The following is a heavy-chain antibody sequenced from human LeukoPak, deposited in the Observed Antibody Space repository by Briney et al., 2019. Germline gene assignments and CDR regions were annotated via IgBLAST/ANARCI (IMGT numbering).Heavy chain of an antibody. CDR2: VNGRGATT. D-gene: IGHD1-26*01. Sequence: GGSLRLSCAASGFASGFTFSDYAVSWVRQAPGKGPEWVASVNGRGATTYYADSVRGRFTISRDNSKNTVYLQMISLGADDTAVYFCARDRIGGSYYFDSWGQGILVTVSS. CDR1: GFTFSDYA. V-gene: IGHV3-23*01. J-gene: IGHJ4*02. CDR3: ARDRIGGSYYFDS.